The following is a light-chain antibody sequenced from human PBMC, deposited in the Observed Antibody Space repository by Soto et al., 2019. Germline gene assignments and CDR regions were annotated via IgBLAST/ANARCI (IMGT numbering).Light chain of an antibody. CDR1: QSISSW. V-gene: IGKV1-5*01. CDR3: QQFGT. CDR2: DAS. J-gene: IGKJ1*01. Sequence: DIKITQSPSTLSASVGDRVTITCRASQSISSWLAWYQQKPGKAPKLLIYDASSLESGVPSRFSGSGSGTDFTLTISGLQPEDFATYYCQQFGTFGQGTKVDIK.